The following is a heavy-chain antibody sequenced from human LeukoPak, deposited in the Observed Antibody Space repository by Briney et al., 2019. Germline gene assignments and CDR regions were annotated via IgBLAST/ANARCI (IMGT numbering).Heavy chain of an antibody. CDR2: IYHSGNT. CDR1: GYSINSGYF. CDR3: ASEHCSGTSCYFYDY. J-gene: IGHJ4*02. D-gene: IGHD2-2*01. Sequence: SETLSLTCAVSGYSINSGYFWGWIRQPPGKGLEWIGSIYHSGNTYYNPSLKCRVTISIDTSKNQFSLKLSSVTAADTAVYYCASEHCSGTSCYFYDYWGQGTLVTVSS. V-gene: IGHV4-38-2*01.